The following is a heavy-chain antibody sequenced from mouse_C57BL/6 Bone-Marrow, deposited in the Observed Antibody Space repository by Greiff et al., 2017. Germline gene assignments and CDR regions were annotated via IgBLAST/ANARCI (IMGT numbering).Heavy chain of an antibody. Sequence: QVQLQQPGAELVRPGTSVKMSCKASGYTFTNYWIGWAKQRPGHGLEWIGDIYPGGGYTNYNEKFKGKATLTADKSSSTAYMQFSSLTSEDSAIYYCARKGVLYHFDYWGQGTTLTVSS. J-gene: IGHJ2*01. CDR1: GYTFTNYW. CDR3: ARKGVLYHFDY. CDR2: IYPGGGYT. V-gene: IGHV1-63*01. D-gene: IGHD2-12*01.